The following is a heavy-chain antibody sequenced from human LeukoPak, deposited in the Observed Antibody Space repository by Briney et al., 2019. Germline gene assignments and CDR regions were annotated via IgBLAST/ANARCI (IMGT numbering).Heavy chain of an antibody. D-gene: IGHD3-3*01. CDR1: GGSISSSSYY. Sequence: SETLSLTCTVSGGSISSSSYYWGWIRQPPGKGLEWIGSIYYSGSTYYNPSLKSRVTVSVDTSKNQFSLKLSSVTAADTAVYYCARGAIFGVVILDYWGQGTLVTVSS. V-gene: IGHV4-39*07. CDR2: IYYSGST. CDR3: ARGAIFGVVILDY. J-gene: IGHJ4*02.